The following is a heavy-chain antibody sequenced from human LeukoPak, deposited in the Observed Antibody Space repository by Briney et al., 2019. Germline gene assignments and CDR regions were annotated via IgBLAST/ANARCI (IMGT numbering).Heavy chain of an antibody. D-gene: IGHD2-15*01. V-gene: IGHV4-34*01. J-gene: IGHJ4*02. Sequence: PSETLSLTCAVYGGSFSGYYWSWIRQPPGKGLEWIGEINHSGSTNYNPSLKRRVTISVDTSKNQCSLKLSSVTAADTAVYYCARDPRMGGHEMSSHSSSYFDYWGQGTLVTVSS. CDR3: ARDPRMGGHEMSSHSSSYFDY. CDR1: GGSFSGYY. CDR2: INHSGST.